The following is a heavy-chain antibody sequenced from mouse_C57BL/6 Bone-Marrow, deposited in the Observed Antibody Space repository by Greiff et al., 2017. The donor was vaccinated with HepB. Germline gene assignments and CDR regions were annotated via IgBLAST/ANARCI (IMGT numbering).Heavy chain of an antibody. Sequence: QVQLKESGAELVRPGTSVKVSCKASGYAFTNYLIEWVKQRPGQGLEWIGVINPGSGGTNYNEKFKGKATLTADKSSSTAYMQLSSLTSEDSAVYFCARERGGSSPWFAYWGQGTLVTVSA. J-gene: IGHJ3*01. CDR3: ARERGGSSPWFAY. CDR1: GYAFTNYL. CDR2: INPGSGGT. V-gene: IGHV1-54*01. D-gene: IGHD1-1*01.